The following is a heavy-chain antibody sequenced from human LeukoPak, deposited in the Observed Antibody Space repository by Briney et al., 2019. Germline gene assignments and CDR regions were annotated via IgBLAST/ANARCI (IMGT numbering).Heavy chain of an antibody. J-gene: IGHJ6*03. Sequence: GSSVKVSCKASGGTFSSYAISWLRQAPGQGLEWMGGIIPIFGTANYAQKFQGRVTITADESTSTAYMELSSLRSEDTAVYYCARSRPAAIYYYYMDVWGKGPRSPSP. CDR3: ARSRPAAIYYYYMDV. CDR1: GGTFSSYA. CDR2: IIPIFGTA. D-gene: IGHD2-2*01. V-gene: IGHV1-69*01.